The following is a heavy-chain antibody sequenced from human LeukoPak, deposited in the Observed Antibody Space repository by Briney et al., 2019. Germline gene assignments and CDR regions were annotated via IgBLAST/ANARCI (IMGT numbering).Heavy chain of an antibody. CDR1: GDSISSYY. Sequence: PSETLSLTCTVSGDSISSYYWSWIRQPPGKGLEWIGYIYYSGSTNYNPSLKSRVTISVDTSKNQFSLKLSSVTAADTAVYYCARGRAWYMDYWGQGTLVTVSP. CDR3: ARGRAWYMDY. V-gene: IGHV4-59*01. J-gene: IGHJ4*02. CDR2: IYYSGST. D-gene: IGHD6-19*01.